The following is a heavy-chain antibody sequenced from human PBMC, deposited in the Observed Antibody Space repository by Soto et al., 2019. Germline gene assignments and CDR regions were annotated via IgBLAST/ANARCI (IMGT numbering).Heavy chain of an antibody. CDR1: VGSFSNYY. Sequence: NPSETLSLTCDVDVGSFSNYYWNWIRQSPGKGLEWIGKIKHSGSSNYNPSLRSRVSISVDMSRNQFSLSLSSVTAADTAVYYCARGGSSDWQVALDIWGQGTMVTVSS. V-gene: IGHV4-34*01. D-gene: IGHD6-19*01. J-gene: IGHJ3*02. CDR2: IKHSGSS. CDR3: ARGGSSDWQVALDI.